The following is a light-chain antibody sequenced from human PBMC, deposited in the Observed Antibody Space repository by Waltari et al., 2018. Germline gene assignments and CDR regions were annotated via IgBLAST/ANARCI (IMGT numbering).Light chain of an antibody. CDR3: QQYNYWPPYT. CDR1: QSVRSN. J-gene: IGKJ2*01. V-gene: IGKV3-15*01. CDR2: GAS. Sequence: EIVMTQSPATLSVSPGERVTLSCVASQSVRSNLAWYQQIPVLAPRFLIYGASTRATGVPARFSGSGSGTEFTLTISSLQSEDFAVYYCQQYNYWPPYTFGQGTKLEIK.